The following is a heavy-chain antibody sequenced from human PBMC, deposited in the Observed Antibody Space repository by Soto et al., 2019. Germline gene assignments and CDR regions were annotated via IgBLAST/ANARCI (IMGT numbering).Heavy chain of an antibody. D-gene: IGHD3-10*01. J-gene: IGHJ4*02. CDR2: ISYDGSIE. CDR1: GFTFTSFS. CDR3: AREWSTSGDLDY. Sequence: QVQLVESGGGVVQPGRSLKLSCAASGFTFTSFSMQWVRQAPVKGLEWVAVISYDGSIEYYADSVKGRFTISRDNSKNTLYLQMYSLRTEDTAVYFCAREWSTSGDLDYWGQGTLVTGSS. V-gene: IGHV3-30-3*01.